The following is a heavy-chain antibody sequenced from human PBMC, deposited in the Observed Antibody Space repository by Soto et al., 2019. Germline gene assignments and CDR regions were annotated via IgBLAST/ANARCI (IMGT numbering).Heavy chain of an antibody. CDR2: INGGSTT. V-gene: IGHV3-23*01. Sequence: GGSLRLSCAASGFTFSSYAMSWVRQAPGKGLEWITSINGGSTTYYADSVKGRFTISRDNSKNTLYLQMNSLRAEDTAVYYCAKDKDWSGVYGMDVWGQGTTVTVSS. J-gene: IGHJ6*02. D-gene: IGHD3-3*01. CDR3: AKDKDWSGVYGMDV. CDR1: GFTFSSYA.